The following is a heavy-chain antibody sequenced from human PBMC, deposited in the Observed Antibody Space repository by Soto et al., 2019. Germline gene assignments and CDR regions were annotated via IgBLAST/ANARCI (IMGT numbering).Heavy chain of an antibody. CDR3: VSDRGYGHASVPYS. Sequence: QAQLVESGGGVVQPGRSLRLSCAASGFAFSSYGIHWVRQAPGTGLAWVAVISYDGSLQHYADSVKGRFTISRDNSKNMVLLQISSLRAEDTAVDYCVSDRGYGHASVPYSCGQGTLVSVSS. D-gene: IGHD5-18*01. CDR2: ISYDGSLQ. CDR1: GFAFSSYG. J-gene: IGHJ4*02. V-gene: IGHV3-30*03.